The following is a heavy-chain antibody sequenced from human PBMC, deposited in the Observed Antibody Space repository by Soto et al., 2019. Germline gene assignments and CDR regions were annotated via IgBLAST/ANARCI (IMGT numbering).Heavy chain of an antibody. Sequence: ASVKVSCKASGYTFTGYYMHWVRQAPGQGLEWMGWINPNSGGTNYAQKFQGRVTMTRDMSISTAYMELSRLRSDDTAVYYCARDLAYYDFWSGYYKNYGMDVWGQGTTVTVSS. J-gene: IGHJ6*02. CDR3: ARDLAYYDFWSGYYKNYGMDV. CDR1: GYTFTGYY. V-gene: IGHV1-2*02. CDR2: INPNSGGT. D-gene: IGHD3-3*01.